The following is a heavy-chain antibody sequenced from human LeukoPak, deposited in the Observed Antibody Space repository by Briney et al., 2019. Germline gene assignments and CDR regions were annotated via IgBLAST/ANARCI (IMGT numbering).Heavy chain of an antibody. D-gene: IGHD1-26*01. CDR2: ISGSSSTI. J-gene: IGHJ4*02. Sequence: GGSLRLSCAASGFTFSSFGMNWVRQAPGKGLEWVSYISGSSSTIHYADSVKGRFTISRDNAKNSLYLQMNSLRAEDTAVYYCARDQGSGSYANYWGQGTLVTVSS. V-gene: IGHV3-48*01. CDR1: GFTFSSFG. CDR3: ARDQGSGSYANY.